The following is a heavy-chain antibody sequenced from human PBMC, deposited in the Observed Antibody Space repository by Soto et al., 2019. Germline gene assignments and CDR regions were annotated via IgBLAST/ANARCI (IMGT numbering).Heavy chain of an antibody. J-gene: IGHJ5*02. CDR2: ISAYNGNT. CDR3: ARDSRVAVAGTRVWFDP. D-gene: IGHD6-19*01. V-gene: IGHV1-18*01. CDR1: GYTFTSYG. Sequence: ASVKVSCKASGYTFTSYGISWVRQAPGQGLEWMGWISAYNGNTNYAQKLQGRVTMTTDTSTSTAYMELRSLRSDDTAVYYCARDSRVAVAGTRVWFDPWGQGTLVTVS.